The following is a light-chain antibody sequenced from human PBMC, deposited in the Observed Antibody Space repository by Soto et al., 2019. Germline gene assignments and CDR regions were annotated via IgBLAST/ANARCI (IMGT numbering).Light chain of an antibody. CDR1: QSVSSSY. Sequence: EIVLTQSPGTLSLSPGERATLSCRASQSVSSSYLAWYQQKPGQAPRILNYGASSRATAIPDRFRGSGSGTDFTLTINRLEPEDFAVYYCQQYGSSPTFGGGTKVEIK. J-gene: IGKJ4*01. CDR3: QQYGSSPT. CDR2: GAS. V-gene: IGKV3-20*01.